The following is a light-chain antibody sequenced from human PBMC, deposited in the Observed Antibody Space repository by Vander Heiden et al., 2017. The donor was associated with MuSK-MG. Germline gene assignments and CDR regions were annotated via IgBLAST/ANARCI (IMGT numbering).Light chain of an antibody. CDR3: RQEDRSPLT. Sequence: DIVVTQSLDSLRVSLGERATINVRSSQGLLHRLNNNNYLAWFQQKPGQPPKLLMCWASTRESGVPDRFSGSESGTDFTLAIGGLQAEDVADYYSRQEDRSPLTFGGGTKVEIK. CDR1: QGLLHRLNNNNY. J-gene: IGKJ4*01. V-gene: IGKV4-1*01. CDR2: WAS.